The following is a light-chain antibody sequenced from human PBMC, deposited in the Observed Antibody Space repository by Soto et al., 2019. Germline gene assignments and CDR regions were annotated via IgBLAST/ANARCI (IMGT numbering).Light chain of an antibody. V-gene: IGLV2-23*02. CDR3: CSFAGSSTYV. CDR1: SSDVGRYNL. Sequence: QSVLTQPASVSGSPGQSSTISCTGTSSDVGRYNLVSWYQQHPGKAPKLMIYEVNKRPSGVSNRFSGSKSGNTASLTISGLQAEDEADYYCCSFAGSSTYVFGTGTKVTV. J-gene: IGLJ1*01. CDR2: EVN.